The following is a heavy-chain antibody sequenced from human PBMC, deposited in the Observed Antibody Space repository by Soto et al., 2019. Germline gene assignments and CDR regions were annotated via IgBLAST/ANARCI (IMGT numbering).Heavy chain of an antibody. CDR1: GGSISTDSYN. J-gene: IGHJ3*01. Sequence: QLQFQESGPGLVKPSATLSLTCSVSGGSISTDSYNWDWIRQSPGKGLEWIGTIYYDGTPSYTPSLKSQVTISVDTSRNHFSLKVKSVTAADTAMYYCARFFGNAFDVWGQGTMVKVSS. D-gene: IGHD3-3*01. CDR2: IYYDGTP. V-gene: IGHV4-39*02. CDR3: ARFFGNAFDV.